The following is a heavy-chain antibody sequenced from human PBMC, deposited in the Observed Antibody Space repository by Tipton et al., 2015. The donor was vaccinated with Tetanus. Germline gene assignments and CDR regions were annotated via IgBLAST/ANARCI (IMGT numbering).Heavy chain of an antibody. CDR2: IYAAGST. V-gene: IGHV3-53*01. CDR3: ARVPLGGGYFDI. D-gene: IGHD2-15*01. J-gene: IGHJ2*01. CDR1: GFTVSSNY. Sequence: QLVQSGGGLIRPGGSLRLSCAASGFTVSSNYIGWVRQAPGKGLEWVSIIYAAGSTYYADPVKGRFTISRDISKDKVFLQMDSVRPEDTAVYYCARVPLGGGYFDIWGRGTLVTVSS.